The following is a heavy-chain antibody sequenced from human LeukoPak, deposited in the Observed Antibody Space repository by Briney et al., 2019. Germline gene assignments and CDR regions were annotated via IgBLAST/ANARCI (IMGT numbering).Heavy chain of an antibody. J-gene: IGHJ3*02. V-gene: IGHV3-74*01. D-gene: IGHD3-22*01. CDR1: GFTLGSYW. Sequence: GGSLRLSCAVSGFTLGSYWMHWVRQAPGQGLAWVSRVNTDGSSTTYAESVKGRFTISKDNAKNTLYLQMNGLRAEDTAVYYCARELGVGVIGDAFDIWGQGTVVTVST. CDR2: VNTDGSST. CDR3: ARELGVGVIGDAFDI.